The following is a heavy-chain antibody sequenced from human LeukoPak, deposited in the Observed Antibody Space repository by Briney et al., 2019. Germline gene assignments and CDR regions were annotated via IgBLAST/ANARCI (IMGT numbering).Heavy chain of an antibody. CDR2: IYYSGST. Sequence: SETLSLTCTVSGGSISSYYWSWIRQPPGKGLEWIGYIYYSGSTNYNPSLKSRVTISVDTSKNQFSLKLSSVTAADTAVYYCARAVAAAGDWFDPWGQGTLVTASS. J-gene: IGHJ5*02. D-gene: IGHD6-13*01. CDR3: ARAVAAAGDWFDP. V-gene: IGHV4-59*01. CDR1: GGSISSYY.